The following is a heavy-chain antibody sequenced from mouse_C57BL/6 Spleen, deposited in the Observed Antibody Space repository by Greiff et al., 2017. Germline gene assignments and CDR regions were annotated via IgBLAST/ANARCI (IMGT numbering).Heavy chain of an antibody. V-gene: IGHV2-6*03. J-gene: IGHJ3*01. CDR3: ARRGDYYGSSPWFAY. Sequence: QVQLQQSGPGLVAPSQSLSITCTVSGFSLTSYGVHWVRHPPGKGLEWLVVIWSDRSTTYNSALKSRLSIRKDNSKSQVFLKMNSLQTDDTAMYYCARRGDYYGSSPWFAYWGQGTLVTVSA. CDR1: GFSLTSYG. CDR2: IWSDRST. D-gene: IGHD1-1*01.